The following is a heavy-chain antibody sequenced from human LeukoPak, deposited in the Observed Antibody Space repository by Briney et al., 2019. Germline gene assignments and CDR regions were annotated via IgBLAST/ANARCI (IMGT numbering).Heavy chain of an antibody. V-gene: IGHV3-33*01. Sequence: GGSLRLSCAASGFTFSSYGMHWVRQAPDKGLEWVAVIWYDGSNKYYADSVKGRFTISRDNSKNTLYLRMNSLRAEDTAVYYCARGRSPTVVTFLDYWGQGTLVIVSS. CDR2: IWYDGSNK. J-gene: IGHJ4*02. D-gene: IGHD4-23*01. CDR3: ARGRSPTVVTFLDY. CDR1: GFTFSSYG.